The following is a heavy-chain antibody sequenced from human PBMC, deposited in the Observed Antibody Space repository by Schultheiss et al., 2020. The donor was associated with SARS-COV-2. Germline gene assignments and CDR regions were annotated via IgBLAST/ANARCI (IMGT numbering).Heavy chain of an antibody. CDR2: IIPIFGTA. V-gene: IGHV1-69*05. Sequence: SVKVSCKASGGTFSSYAISWVRQAPGQGLEWMGGIIPIFGTANYAQKFQGRVTMTTDTSTSTAYMELSSLRSEDTAVYYCARGLVVVATNWFDPWGQGTLVTVSS. D-gene: IGHD2-15*01. CDR1: GGTFSSYA. CDR3: ARGLVVVATNWFDP. J-gene: IGHJ5*02.